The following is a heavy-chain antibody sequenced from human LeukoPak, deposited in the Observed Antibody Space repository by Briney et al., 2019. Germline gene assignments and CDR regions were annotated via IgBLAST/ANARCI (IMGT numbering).Heavy chain of an antibody. D-gene: IGHD1-14*01. CDR2: MNGGGSQI. CDR1: GFNFGSYW. V-gene: IGHV3-7*01. CDR3: ADPDVN. J-gene: IGHJ1*01. Sequence: GGSLRLSCAASGFNFGSYWMTWVRQTPGKGLECVATMNGGGSQIYYVDSVKGRFTISRDNAKNSVYLQMNSLRDEDTAVYYCADPDVNWGQGTLVTVSA.